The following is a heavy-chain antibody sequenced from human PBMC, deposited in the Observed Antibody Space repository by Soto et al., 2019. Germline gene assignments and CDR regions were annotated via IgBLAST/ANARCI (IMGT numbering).Heavy chain of an antibody. Sequence: SETLSLTCTVSGGSISSYYWSWIRQPPGKGLEWIGYIYYSGSTNYNPSLKSRVTIAVDTSKNQFSLKLSSVTAADTAVYYCARSLLYGDHRYYYYGMDVWGQGTTVTVS. CDR3: ARSLLYGDHRYYYYGMDV. V-gene: IGHV4-59*08. CDR2: IYYSGST. J-gene: IGHJ6*02. CDR1: GGSISSYY. D-gene: IGHD4-17*01.